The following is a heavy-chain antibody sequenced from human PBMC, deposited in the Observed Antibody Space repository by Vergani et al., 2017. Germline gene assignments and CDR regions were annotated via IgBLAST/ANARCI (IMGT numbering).Heavy chain of an antibody. J-gene: IGHJ4*02. Sequence: EVQLVESGGVVVQPGGSLRLSCAASGFTFDDYAMTWVRQAPGKGLEWVSTISSDGGSTYYADSVKGRFTISRDNSKNTLSLQMNSLTAEDTAIYYCAGPQGTSAYYYGGFDYWGQGILVTVSS. V-gene: IGHV3-23*04. CDR3: AGPQGTSAYYYGGFDY. CDR2: ISSDGGST. CDR1: GFTFDDYA. D-gene: IGHD3-22*01.